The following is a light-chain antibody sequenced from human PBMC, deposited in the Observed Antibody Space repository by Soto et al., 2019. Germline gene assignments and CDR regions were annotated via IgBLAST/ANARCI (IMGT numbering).Light chain of an antibody. J-gene: IGKJ1*01. CDR1: QSIANY. Sequence: DIQMTQSPSSLSASVGDRVTITCRASQSIANYLHWYHHKPVKAPKLLIYAASNLQSGVPSRFSGSGSGTDFTLTISGLQPEDFATYYCQQSYTTPPTWTFGQGTKVDIK. CDR3: QQSYTTPPTWT. V-gene: IGKV1-39*01. CDR2: AAS.